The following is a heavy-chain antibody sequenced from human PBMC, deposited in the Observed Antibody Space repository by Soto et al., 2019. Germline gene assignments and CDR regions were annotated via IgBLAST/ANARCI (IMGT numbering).Heavy chain of an antibody. CDR1: GVSISSSIYY. CDR3: ARGGITMVRGVIIRSPNYFDY. D-gene: IGHD3-10*01. J-gene: IGHJ4*02. V-gene: IGHV4-39*07. CDR2: IYYSGST. Sequence: SETLSLTCPVSGVSISSSIYYWGWIRQPPGKGLEWIGSIYYSGSTNYNPSLKSRVTISVDTSKNQFSLKLSSVTAADTAVYYCARGGITMVRGVIIRSPNYFDYWGQGTLVTVSS.